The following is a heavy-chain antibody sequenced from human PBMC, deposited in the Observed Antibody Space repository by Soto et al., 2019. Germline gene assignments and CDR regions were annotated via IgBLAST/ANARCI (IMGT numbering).Heavy chain of an antibody. CDR2: IYYIGTT. Sequence: QVQLQESGPGLVKPSETLSLTCNVSGSPISSYYWGWFRQPPGQGLEWVGYIYYIGTTSYNPSLRSRVAISVDASKSQFSLDLRSVTAADTAVYFCARLGGRYQAFDYWGHGALVTVSS. CDR1: GSPISSYY. D-gene: IGHD2-15*01. CDR3: ARLGGRYQAFDY. V-gene: IGHV4-59*08. J-gene: IGHJ4*01.